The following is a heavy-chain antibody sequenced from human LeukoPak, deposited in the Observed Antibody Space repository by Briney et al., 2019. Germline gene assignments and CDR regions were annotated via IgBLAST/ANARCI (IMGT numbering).Heavy chain of an antibody. J-gene: IGHJ4*02. CDR1: GFTFSSYA. CDR2: ISGSGDST. D-gene: IGHD3-3*02. Sequence: GGSLRLSCAASGFTFSSYAISWVRQAPGKGLEWVSAISGSGDSTFYADSVKGRFTVSRDNAKNSVYLQMNSLRAEDTAVYYCARGSVQHYDYWGQGTLVTVSS. CDR3: ARGSVQHYDY. V-gene: IGHV3-23*01.